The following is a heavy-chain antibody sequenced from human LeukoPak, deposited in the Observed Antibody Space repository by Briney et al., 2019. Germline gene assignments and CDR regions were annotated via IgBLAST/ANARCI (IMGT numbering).Heavy chain of an antibody. J-gene: IGHJ5*02. CDR2: ISYDGSNK. CDR3: ARPYSGSYSFDP. V-gene: IGHV3-30-3*01. Sequence: GGSLRLPCAASGFTFSSYAMHWVRQAPGKGLEWVAVISYDGSNKYYADSVKGRFTISRDNSKNTLYLQMNSLRAEDTAVYYCARPYSGSYSFDPWGQGTLVTVSS. D-gene: IGHD1-26*01. CDR1: GFTFSSYA.